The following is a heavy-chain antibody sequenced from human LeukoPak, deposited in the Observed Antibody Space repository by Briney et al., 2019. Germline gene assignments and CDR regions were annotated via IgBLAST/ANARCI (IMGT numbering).Heavy chain of an antibody. CDR3: ARFLDYYDSSGYVDY. CDR1: GGSISSGDYY. Sequence: SQTLSLTCTVSGGSISSGDYYWSWIRQPPGKGLEWLGYIYYSGSTYYNPSLKSRVTISVDTSKNQFSLKLSSVTAADTAVYYCARFLDYYDSSGYVDYWGQGTLVTVSS. D-gene: IGHD3-22*01. V-gene: IGHV4-30-4*08. J-gene: IGHJ4*02. CDR2: IYYSGST.